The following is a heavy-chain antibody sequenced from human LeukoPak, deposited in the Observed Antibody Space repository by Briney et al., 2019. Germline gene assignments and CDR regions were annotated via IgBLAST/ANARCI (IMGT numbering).Heavy chain of an antibody. Sequence: ASVKVSCKASGGTFSSYAISWVRQAPGQGLEWMGGIIPIFGTANYAQKFQGRVTTTADKSTSTAYMELSSLRSEDTAVYYCARDPGHYGSGSSWVDDYWGQGTLVTVSS. V-gene: IGHV1-69*06. CDR2: IIPIFGTA. J-gene: IGHJ4*02. D-gene: IGHD3-10*01. CDR1: GGTFSSYA. CDR3: ARDPGHYGSGSSWVDDY.